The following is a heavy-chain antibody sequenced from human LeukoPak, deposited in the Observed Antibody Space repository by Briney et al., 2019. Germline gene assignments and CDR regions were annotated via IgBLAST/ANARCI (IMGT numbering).Heavy chain of an antibody. V-gene: IGHV3-23*01. D-gene: IGHD4-17*01. CDR2: ISGSGGST. CDR1: GFIFSSYA. J-gene: IGHJ6*03. CDR3: AKMGAVTTHYYYYYMDV. Sequence: GGSLRLSCAASGFIFSSYAMSWVRQAPGKGLEWVSTISGSGGSTYYADSVKGRFTISRDNSKNTLYLQMNSLRAEDTAVYYCAKMGAVTTHYYYYYMDVWGKGTTVTVSS.